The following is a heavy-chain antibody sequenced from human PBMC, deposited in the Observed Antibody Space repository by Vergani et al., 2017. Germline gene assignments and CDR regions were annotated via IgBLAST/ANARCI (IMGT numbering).Heavy chain of an antibody. CDR1: GFTFSSYS. Sequence: EVQLVESGGGLVKPGGSLRLACAASGFTFSSYSMNWVRQTPGKGLEWVASISRSSDYIYYADSVKGRFTISRDNAEISLYLQLNSLRDEDTAVYYCARDRGCATISCYFSGAFDYGGLGTLVSVSS. D-gene: IGHD2-2*01. J-gene: IGHJ4*02. CDR3: ARDRGCATISCYFSGAFDY. CDR2: ISRSSDYI. V-gene: IGHV3-21*01.